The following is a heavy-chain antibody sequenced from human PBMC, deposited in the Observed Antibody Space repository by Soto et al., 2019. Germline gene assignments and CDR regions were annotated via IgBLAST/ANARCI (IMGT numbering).Heavy chain of an antibody. CDR2: ISYDGSNK. J-gene: IGHJ4*02. D-gene: IGHD3-22*01. V-gene: IGHV3-30*18. Sequence: PGGSLRLSCAASGFTFSSYGMHWVRQAPGKGLELVAVISYDGSNKYYADSVKGRFTISRDNSKNTLYLQMNSLRAEDTAVYYCAKGPPYYDSSGYLAYWGQGTLVTVSS. CDR1: GFTFSSYG. CDR3: AKGPPYYDSSGYLAY.